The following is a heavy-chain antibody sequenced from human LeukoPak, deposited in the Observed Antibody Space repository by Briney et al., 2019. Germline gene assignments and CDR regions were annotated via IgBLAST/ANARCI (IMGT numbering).Heavy chain of an antibody. J-gene: IGHJ6*03. CDR2: IYYSGST. V-gene: IGHV4-59*08. CDR1: GGSISSYY. Sequence: ASETLSLTCTVSGGSISSYYWSWIRQHPGKGLEWIGYIYYSGSTNYNPSLKSRVTISVDTSKNQFSLKLSSVTAADTAVYYCARLDSEYGSGSYYNDYYYYYMDVWGKGTTVTVSS. D-gene: IGHD3-10*01. CDR3: ARLDSEYGSGSYYNDYYYYYMDV.